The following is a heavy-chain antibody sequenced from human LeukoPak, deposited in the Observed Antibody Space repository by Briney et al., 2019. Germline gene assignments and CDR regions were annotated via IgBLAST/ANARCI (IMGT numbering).Heavy chain of an antibody. CDR2: ISLIVDTE. CDR1: GFTISNYC. CDR3: AQVSCIGWYPC. Sequence: GRSLRLSWAVSGFTISNYCMSGVRQAPGKELEWVLAISLIVDTEYYADSVKGRFSISRDNSRNTLYMQINSLVPEDTALYYCAQVSCIGWYPCWGQGTLVTVSS. D-gene: IGHD6-19*01. V-gene: IGHV3-23*01. J-gene: IGHJ4*02.